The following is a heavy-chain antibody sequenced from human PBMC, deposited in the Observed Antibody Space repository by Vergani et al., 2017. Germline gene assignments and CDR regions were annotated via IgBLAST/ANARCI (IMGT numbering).Heavy chain of an antibody. J-gene: IGHJ4*02. CDR1: GASISSGYSY. V-gene: IGHV4-30-4*08. D-gene: IGHD5-12*01. CDR3: AREELRFSRTLDS. CDR2: IAHTGAS. Sequence: QVQLQESGPGVVKPSQTLSLTCSVSGASISSGYSYWSWIRQTPGKGLEWIGYIAHTGASYYNPSLRSRLSISLDTSRNQFSLKLTSVTAEDTAVYFCAREELRFSRTLDSWGQGTQVTVSS.